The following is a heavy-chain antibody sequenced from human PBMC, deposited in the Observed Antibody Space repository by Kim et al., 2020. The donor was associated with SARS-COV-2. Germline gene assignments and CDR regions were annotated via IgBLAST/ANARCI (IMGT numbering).Heavy chain of an antibody. V-gene: IGHV4-34*01. CDR2: IDQYGST. Sequence: SETLSLTCAVYGGSFSDYYWMWVRRPPGKGLEWIGEIDQYGSTNYNPSLKSRVTITVDTSKNQFSLKLFSVTAADTAVYYCARDVVKESGAIWSALDIWGQDTMLTVS. D-gene: IGHD2-2*01. CDR3: ARDVVKESGAIWSALDI. J-gene: IGHJ3*02. CDR1: GGSFSDYY.